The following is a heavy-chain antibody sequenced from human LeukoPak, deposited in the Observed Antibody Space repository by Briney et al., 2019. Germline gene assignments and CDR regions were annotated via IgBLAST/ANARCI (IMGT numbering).Heavy chain of an antibody. V-gene: IGHV3-9*01. CDR3: AKDRGSGSYYTHYYYGMDV. CDR2: ISWNSGSI. J-gene: IGHJ6*02. CDR1: GFTFDDYA. D-gene: IGHD3-10*01. Sequence: SLRLSCAASGFTFDDYAMHWVRQAPGKGLEWVSGISWNSGSIGYADSVKGRFTISRDNAKNSLYLQMNSLRAEDTALYYCAKDRGSGSYYTHYYYGMDVWGQGTTVTVSS.